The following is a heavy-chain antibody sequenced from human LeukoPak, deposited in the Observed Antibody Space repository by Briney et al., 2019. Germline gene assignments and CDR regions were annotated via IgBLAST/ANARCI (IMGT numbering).Heavy chain of an antibody. D-gene: IGHD3-9*01. CDR3: ASSDFDWLLS. Sequence: PSETLSLTCTVSGGSISSYYWSWIRQPPGKGLEWIGYIYYSGSTNYNPSLKSRVTISVDTSKNQFSLRLSSVTAADTAVYYCASSDFDWLLSWGQGTLVTVSS. CDR1: GGSISSYY. CDR2: IYYSGST. V-gene: IGHV4-59*08. J-gene: IGHJ4*02.